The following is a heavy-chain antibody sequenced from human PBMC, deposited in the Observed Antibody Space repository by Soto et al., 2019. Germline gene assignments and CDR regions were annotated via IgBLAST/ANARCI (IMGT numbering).Heavy chain of an antibody. J-gene: IGHJ4*02. CDR2: VNAYNGDT. CDR1: GYTFTDNG. CDR3: AGDRGGRDGYNYFDY. D-gene: IGHD5-12*01. Sequence: QVQLVQSGAEVKKSGASVRVSCEASGYTFTDNGITWVRQAPGQGLEWMGWVNAYNGDTNYAQNLQGRVTMTTDTSTSTAYMELRSLRSDDTAVYYCAGDRGGRDGYNYFDYCGQGTLVTVSS. V-gene: IGHV1-18*04.